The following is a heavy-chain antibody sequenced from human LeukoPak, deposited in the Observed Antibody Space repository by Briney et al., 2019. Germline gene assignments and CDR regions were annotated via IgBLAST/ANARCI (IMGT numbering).Heavy chain of an antibody. CDR3: ARGRAQYYGSGSYYTSRSSPFDY. Sequence: SETLSLTCAAYGGSFSGYYWSWIRQPPGKGLEWNGEINHSGSTNYNPSLKSRVTISVDTSKNQFSLKLSSVTVPDTAVYYCARGRAQYYGSGSYYTSRSSPFDYWGQGTLVTVSS. J-gene: IGHJ4*02. V-gene: IGHV4-34*01. CDR1: GGSFSGYY. CDR2: INHSGST. D-gene: IGHD3-10*01.